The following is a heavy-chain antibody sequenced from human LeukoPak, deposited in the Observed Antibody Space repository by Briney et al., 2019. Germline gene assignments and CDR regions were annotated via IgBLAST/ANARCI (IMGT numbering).Heavy chain of an antibody. CDR3: ARQVYSGGWYGPFDY. J-gene: IGHJ4*02. D-gene: IGHD6-19*01. V-gene: IGHV4-39*01. CDR1: GGSISSSTYY. Sequence: TPSDTLSLTCTVSGGSISSSTYYLGWFRQPPGKGLKWIGSLSYRGDTYYNPSLRSRLTISVDTSESHFSLNLTSLAAADTAVYYCARQVYSGGWYGPFDYWGQRTLVTVSS. CDR2: LSYRGDT.